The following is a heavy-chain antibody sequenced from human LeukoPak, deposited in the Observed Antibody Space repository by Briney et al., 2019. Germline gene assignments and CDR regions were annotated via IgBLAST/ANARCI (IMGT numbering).Heavy chain of an antibody. Sequence: GGSLRLSCAASGFKVSSNYMSWVRQAPGKGLEWVSGISNSGDSTYYADSVKGRFTISRDNSKNTLYLQMNSLRAEDTAVYFCTSSSSSLPYYFDFWGQGSLVAVSS. CDR2: ISNSGDST. J-gene: IGHJ4*02. CDR1: GFKVSSNY. D-gene: IGHD6-6*01. V-gene: IGHV3-53*01. CDR3: TSSSSSLPYYFDF.